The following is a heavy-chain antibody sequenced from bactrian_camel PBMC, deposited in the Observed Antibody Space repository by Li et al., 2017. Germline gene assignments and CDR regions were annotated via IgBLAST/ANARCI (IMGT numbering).Heavy chain of an antibody. D-gene: IGHD2*01. CDR1: GNMFSINA. V-gene: IGHV3S54*01. CDR2: IYTGGGDGFI. J-gene: IGHJ4*01. Sequence: HVQLVESGGGSVLAGGSLTLSCSASGNMFSINAMGWFRQAPGKQREGVGGIYTGGGDGFIAYAESVKGRFTISQDNAKNTMYLEMNDLKPEDTGTYYCAAECGTCLGGEWTRCNYWGQGTQVTVS. CDR3: AAECGTCLGGEWTRCNY.